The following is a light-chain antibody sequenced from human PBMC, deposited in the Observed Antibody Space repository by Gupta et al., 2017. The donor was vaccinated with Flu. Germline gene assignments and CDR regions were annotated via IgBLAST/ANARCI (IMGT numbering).Light chain of an antibody. V-gene: IGKV3-11*01. CDR2: DAS. CDR3: QQRSNWPPLT. J-gene: IGKJ4*01. CDR1: QSVSSY. Sequence: PGERATLSCRASQSVSSYLAWYQQKPGQAPRLLIYDASNRATGIPARFSGSGSGTDFTLTISSLEPEDFAVYYCQQRSNWPPLTFGGGTKVEIK.